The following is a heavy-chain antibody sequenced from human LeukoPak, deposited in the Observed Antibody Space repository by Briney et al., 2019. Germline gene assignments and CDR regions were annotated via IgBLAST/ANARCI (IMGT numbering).Heavy chain of an antibody. V-gene: IGHV3-21*04. Sequence: PGGSLRLSCAASGFTFSSYGMNWVRQAPGKGLEWVSFISSSSSYINYADSVKGRFTISRDNAKNSLYLEMNSLSPEDTALYYCARSSTTVTTRFFDLWGRGTLVTVSS. CDR3: ARSSTTVTTRFFDL. J-gene: IGHJ2*01. CDR2: ISSSSSYI. D-gene: IGHD4-17*01. CDR1: GFTFSSYG.